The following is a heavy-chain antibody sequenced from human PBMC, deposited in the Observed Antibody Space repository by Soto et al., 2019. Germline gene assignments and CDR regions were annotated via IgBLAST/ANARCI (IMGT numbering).Heavy chain of an antibody. CDR2: INRDGSKK. D-gene: IGHD6-13*01. J-gene: IGHJ3*02. CDR1: GFTLSAYW. CDR3: ARDVSQWSSSLYLDDFDI. Sequence: EVQLEESGGDLVQPGGSLRLSCAASGFTLSAYWMTWVRQAPGKGLEWVANINRDGSKKSYLDSVRGRFTISRDNVGNSLYLQMDRMRADDTALYCCARDVSQWSSSLYLDDFDIWGQGTMVTVSS. V-gene: IGHV3-7*05.